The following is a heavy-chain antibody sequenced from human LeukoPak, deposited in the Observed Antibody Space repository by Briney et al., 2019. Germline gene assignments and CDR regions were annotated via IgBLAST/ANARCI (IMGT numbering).Heavy chain of an antibody. CDR1: GFTFSSYG. CDR2: IKRDGTQK. CDR3: ARDCGSDCSQAFDI. D-gene: IGHD2-21*02. Sequence: PGGSLRLSCAASGFTFSSYGMVWVRQAPGKGLEAVADIKRDGTQKYYGDSVEGRFTSSTDNATNSLYLQTHSLRVEDTAVYYCARDCGSDCSQAFDIWGQGTMVTVSS. V-gene: IGHV3-7*05. J-gene: IGHJ3*02.